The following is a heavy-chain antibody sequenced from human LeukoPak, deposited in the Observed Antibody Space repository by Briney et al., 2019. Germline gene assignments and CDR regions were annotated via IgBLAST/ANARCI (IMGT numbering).Heavy chain of an antibody. CDR3: ATVTTYYDILTGYSGGGKVDY. V-gene: IGHV4-39*01. J-gene: IGHJ4*02. Sequence: SETLSLTCTVSGGSISSSSYYWGWIRQPPGKGLEWIGSIYYSGSTYYNPSLKSRVTISVDTSKNQFSLKLSSVTAADTAVYYCATVTTYYDILTGYSGGGKVDYWGQGTLVTVSS. CDR2: IYYSGST. CDR1: GGSISSSSYY. D-gene: IGHD3-9*01.